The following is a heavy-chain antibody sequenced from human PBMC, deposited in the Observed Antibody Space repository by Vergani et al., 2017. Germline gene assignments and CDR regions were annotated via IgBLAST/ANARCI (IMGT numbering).Heavy chain of an antibody. D-gene: IGHD4-11*01. J-gene: IGHJ6*03. Sequence: QVQLQESGPGLVKPSETLSLTCTVSGGSISSYYWSWIRQPPGKGLEWIGYIYYSGSTYSNPSLNSRVTISVDTSKNQFSLRLSSVTAADTAVYYCSRRGHTVTTSYYYYXMDVWGKGTTVTVSS. CDR2: IYYSGST. CDR3: SRRGHTVTTSYYYYXMDV. V-gene: IGHV4-59*08. CDR1: GGSISSYY.